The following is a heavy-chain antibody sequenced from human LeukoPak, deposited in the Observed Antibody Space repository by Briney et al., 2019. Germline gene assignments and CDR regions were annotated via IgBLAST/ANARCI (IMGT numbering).Heavy chain of an antibody. CDR2: ISYDGSNK. V-gene: IGHV3-30*04. J-gene: IGHJ4*02. CDR3: ARDDSGYDEGALLVY. Sequence: PGRSLRLSCAASGFTFSSYAMHWVRQAPGKGLEWVAVISYDGSNKYYADSVKGRFTISRDNSKNTLYLQMNSLRAEDTAVYYCARDDSGYDEGALLVYWGQGTLVTVSS. CDR1: GFTFSSYA. D-gene: IGHD5-12*01.